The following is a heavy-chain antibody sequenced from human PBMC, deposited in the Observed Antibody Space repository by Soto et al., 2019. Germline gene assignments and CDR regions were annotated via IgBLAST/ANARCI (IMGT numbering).Heavy chain of an antibody. CDR3: ARERSGYGDSIIDY. D-gene: IGHD4-17*01. Sequence: SETLSLTCTVSAGSISSSGYYWGWIRQPPGQGLEWIGYIYYSGSTNYNPSLKSRVTISVDTSKNQFSLKLSSVTAADTAVYYCARERSGYGDSIIDYWGQGTLVTVSS. J-gene: IGHJ4*02. CDR1: AGSISSSGYY. V-gene: IGHV4-61*08. CDR2: IYYSGST.